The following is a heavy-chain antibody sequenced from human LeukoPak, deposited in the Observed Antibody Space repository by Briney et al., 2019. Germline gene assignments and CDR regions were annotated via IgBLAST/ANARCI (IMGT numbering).Heavy chain of an antibody. CDR2: ISSSSSYI. CDR3: VGGYYYYYYMDV. CDR1: GFTFSSYS. D-gene: IGHD3-10*01. J-gene: IGHJ6*03. V-gene: IGHV3-21*01. Sequence: PGGSLRLSCAASGFTFSSYSMNGVRQAPGKGLEWVSSISSSSSYIYYADSVKGRFTISRDNAKNSLYLQMNSLRAEDTAVYYCVGGYYYYYYMDVWGKGTTVTVSS.